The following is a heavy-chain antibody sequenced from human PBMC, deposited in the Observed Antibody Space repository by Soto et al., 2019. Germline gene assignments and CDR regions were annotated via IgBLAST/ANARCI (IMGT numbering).Heavy chain of an antibody. Sequence: QVQLQESGPGLVKPSQTLSLTCTVSGASISSGVHFWSWMRQPPGKGLECIGYMSNSGSTYYSPSLKSRLTISVDTSVNQFSLYLTSVTAADTAVYYCARGRGYGYGIDYWGQGTLVTVSS. CDR3: ARGRGYGYGIDY. J-gene: IGHJ4*02. CDR2: MSNSGST. V-gene: IGHV4-30-4*01. CDR1: GASISSGVHF. D-gene: IGHD5-12*01.